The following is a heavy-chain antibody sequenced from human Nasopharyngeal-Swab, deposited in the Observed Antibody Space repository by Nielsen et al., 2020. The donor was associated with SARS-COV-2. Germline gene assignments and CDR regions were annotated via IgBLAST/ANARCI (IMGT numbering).Heavy chain of an antibody. D-gene: IGHD3-22*01. CDR1: GGSISSYY. J-gene: IGHJ4*02. V-gene: IGHV4-34*01. CDR2: INHSGST. CDR3: ARGSFHDSSGYYTFDY. Sequence: GSLRLSCTVSGGSISSYYWSWIRQPPGKGLEWIGEINHSGSTNYNPSLKSRVTISVDTSKNQFSLKLSSVTAADTAVYYCARGSFHDSSGYYTFDYWGQGTLVTVSS.